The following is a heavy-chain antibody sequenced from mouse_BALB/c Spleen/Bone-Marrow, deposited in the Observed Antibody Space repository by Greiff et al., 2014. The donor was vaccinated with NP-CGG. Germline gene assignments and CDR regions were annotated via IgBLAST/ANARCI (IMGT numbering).Heavy chain of an antibody. D-gene: IGHD1-1*01. CDR1: GYSFNGYF. CDR2: INPYNGDT. V-gene: IGHV1-37*01. CDR3: GRVSYFTTVGAMDY. Sequence: VQLKESGPELVKPGASVKISCKASGYSFNGYFMNWVKQSHGKSLEWIGRINPYNGDTFYNQKFKGKATLTVDKSSSPAHMELLSLTSEDSAVYYCGRVSYFTTVGAMDYWGQGTSVTVSS. J-gene: IGHJ4*01.